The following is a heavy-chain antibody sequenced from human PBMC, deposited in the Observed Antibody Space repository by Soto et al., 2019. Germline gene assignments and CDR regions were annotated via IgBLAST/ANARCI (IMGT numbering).Heavy chain of an antibody. J-gene: IGHJ4*02. CDR1: GGSISSGDYY. Sequence: SETLSLTCTVSGGSISSGDYYWSWIRQPPWKGLEWIGYIYYTGSTYYNPSLKSRLTISVDTSKNQFSLKLTSVTAADTAVYFCARYQKGPFDYWGQGXLVTVYS. CDR2: IYYTGST. D-gene: IGHD2-2*01. V-gene: IGHV4-30-4*01. CDR3: ARYQKGPFDY.